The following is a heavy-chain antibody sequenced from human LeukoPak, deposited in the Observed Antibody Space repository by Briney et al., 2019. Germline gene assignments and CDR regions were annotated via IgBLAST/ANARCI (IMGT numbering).Heavy chain of an antibody. CDR2: IYAGRKT. Sequence: SETLSLTCTVSGGSISNYYWRWIRQPAGKGLEWIGRIYAGRKTDHKRSLKSRVTMSLDSSKNQFSLRLTSVTAADTAVYYCAREHKDYDGDGYYYGYWGQGTLVTVSS. CDR1: GGSISNYY. V-gene: IGHV4-4*07. CDR3: AREHKDYDGDGYYYGY. D-gene: IGHD2-21*02. J-gene: IGHJ4*02.